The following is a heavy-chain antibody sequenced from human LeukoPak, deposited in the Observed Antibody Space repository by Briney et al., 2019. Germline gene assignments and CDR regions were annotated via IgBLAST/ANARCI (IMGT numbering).Heavy chain of an antibody. D-gene: IGHD6-13*01. CDR1: AYTFTGYY. V-gene: IGHV1-2*02. CDR2: INPNSGGT. CDR3: VVKQPHDAFDI. Sequence: ASVKVSCKASAYTFTGYYMHWVRQATGQGLEWMGWINPNSGGTNYAQKIQGRVTMTRDTSISTAYMELSRLRSDDTAVYYCVVKQPHDAFDIWVQGTMVTVSS. J-gene: IGHJ3*02.